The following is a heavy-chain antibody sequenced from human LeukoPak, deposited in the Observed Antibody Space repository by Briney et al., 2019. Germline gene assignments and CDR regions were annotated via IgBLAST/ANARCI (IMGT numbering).Heavy chain of an antibody. J-gene: IGHJ4*02. CDR1: GYTFSGHY. D-gene: IGHD3-3*01. V-gene: IGHV1-2*02. CDR3: ARYFAVPDGGGFDY. CDR2: INPITGDT. Sequence: ASVEVSCKASGYTFSGHYMHWVQQAPGQGLEWLGWINPITGDTKYAQKFQGSVTMTRDTSISTVYMELSGLTSDDTAIYYCARYFAVPDGGGFDYWGQGTLVTVSS.